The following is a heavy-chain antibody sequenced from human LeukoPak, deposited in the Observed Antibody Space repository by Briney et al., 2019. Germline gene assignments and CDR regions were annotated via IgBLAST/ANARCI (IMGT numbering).Heavy chain of an antibody. CDR2: IIPIFGTA. V-gene: IGHV1-69*01. CDR3: ARSALYSSSSVTDDI. CDR1: GGTFSSYA. Sequence: ASVKVSCKASGGTFSSYAISWVRQAPGQGLEWMGGIIPIFGTANYAQKFQGRVTITADESTSTAYMELSSLRSEDTAVYYCARSALYSSSSVTDDIWGQGTMVTVSS. D-gene: IGHD6-6*01. J-gene: IGHJ3*02.